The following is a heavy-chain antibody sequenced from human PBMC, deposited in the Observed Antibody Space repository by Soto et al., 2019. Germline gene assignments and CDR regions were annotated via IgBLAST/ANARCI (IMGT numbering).Heavy chain of an antibody. CDR2: INTDNGNT. J-gene: IGHJ4*02. CDR1: GYTFTSYA. V-gene: IGHV1-3*04. D-gene: IGHD3-10*01. CDR3: ARAPSGNYFDK. Sequence: ASVKVSCKASGYTFTSYAIHWVRQAPGQSLECMGWINTDNGNTKYSQKFQDRVTITRDTSASTAYMELSSLRSEDTAVYFCARAPSGNYFDKWGQGTLVTVSS.